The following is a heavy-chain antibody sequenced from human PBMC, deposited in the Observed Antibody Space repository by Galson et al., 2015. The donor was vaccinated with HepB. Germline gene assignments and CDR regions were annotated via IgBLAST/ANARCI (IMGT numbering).Heavy chain of an antibody. J-gene: IGHJ4*02. Sequence: SLRLSCAASGFTFDDYAMHWVRQAPGKGLEWVSGISWNSGSIGYADSVKGRFTISRDNAKNSLYLQMNSLRAEDTALYYCAKDISRNQLLHRFDYWGQGTLVTVSS. V-gene: IGHV3-9*01. CDR2: ISWNSGSI. CDR1: GFTFDDYA. CDR3: AKDISRNQLLHRFDY. D-gene: IGHD2-2*01.